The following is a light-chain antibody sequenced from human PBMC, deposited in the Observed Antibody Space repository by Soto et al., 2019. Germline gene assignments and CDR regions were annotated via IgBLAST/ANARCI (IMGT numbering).Light chain of an antibody. CDR2: EVS. Sequence: QSVLTQPASVSGSPGQSITISCTGTSSDVGGYNYVSWYRQHPGKAPKLMIYEVSNRPSGVSNRFSGSKSGNTASLTISGLQAEDEADYYCSSYTTSSTPVVFGTGTKVTVL. CDR3: SSYTTSSTPVV. J-gene: IGLJ1*01. V-gene: IGLV2-14*01. CDR1: SSDVGGYNY.